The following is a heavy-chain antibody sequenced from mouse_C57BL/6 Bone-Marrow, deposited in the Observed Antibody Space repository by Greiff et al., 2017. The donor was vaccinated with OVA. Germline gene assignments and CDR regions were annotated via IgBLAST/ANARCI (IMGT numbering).Heavy chain of an antibody. V-gene: IGHV5-12*01. Sequence: DVMLVESGGGLVQPGGSLKLSCAASGFTFSDYYMYWVRQTPEKRLEWVAYISNGGGSTYYPDTVKGRFTISRDNAKNTLYLQMSRLKSEDTAMYYCARRRVYYYAMDYWGQGTSVTVSS. J-gene: IGHJ4*01. CDR1: GFTFSDYY. CDR3: ARRRVYYYAMDY. CDR2: ISNGGGST.